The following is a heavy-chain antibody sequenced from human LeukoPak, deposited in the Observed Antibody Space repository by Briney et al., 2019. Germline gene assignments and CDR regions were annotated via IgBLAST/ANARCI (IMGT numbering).Heavy chain of an antibody. J-gene: IGHJ5*02. D-gene: IGHD1-1*01. CDR2: ISAYNGNT. V-gene: IGHV1-18*01. Sequence: ASVKVSCKASGYTFTSYGISWVRQAPGQGLEWMGWISAYNGNTNYAQKLQGRVTMTTDTSTSTAYMELRSLRSEDTAVYYCARDEGFTTGTLFNWFDPWGQGTLVTVSS. CDR3: ARDEGFTTGTLFNWFDP. CDR1: GYTFTSYG.